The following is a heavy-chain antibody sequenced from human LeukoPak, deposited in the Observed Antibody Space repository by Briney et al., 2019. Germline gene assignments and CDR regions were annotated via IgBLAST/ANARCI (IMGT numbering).Heavy chain of an antibody. D-gene: IGHD6-25*01. V-gene: IGHV4-61*08. J-gene: IGHJ6*04. CDR2: VYSSGSP. CDR1: GGSVNNGGYF. CDR3: ASVSVSSAGYHFYYYGMDV. Sequence: SGTLSLTCTVSGGSVNNGGYFWNWIRQSPGTGLEWLGYVYSSGSPNYNPSLRSRVSMSVDTSKNQFSLKLSSVTAADTAVYYCASVSVSSAGYHFYYYGMDVWGKGTTVIVSS.